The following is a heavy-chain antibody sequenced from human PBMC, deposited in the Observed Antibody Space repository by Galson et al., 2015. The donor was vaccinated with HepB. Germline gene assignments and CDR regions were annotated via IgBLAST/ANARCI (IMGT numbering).Heavy chain of an antibody. CDR1: GFSFSSYD. J-gene: IGHJ4*02. V-gene: IGHV3-30*03. CDR2: ISYDGSNK. D-gene: IGHD3-22*01. Sequence: SLRLSCAASGFSFSSYDMHWVRQAPGKGLEWVALISYDGSNKYYVDSVKGRFTISRDNSKNTLYLQMNSLRAEDTAVYYCAMGVTRYFDTNGYWSDFWGQGTLVTVSS. CDR3: AMGVTRYFDTNGYWSDF.